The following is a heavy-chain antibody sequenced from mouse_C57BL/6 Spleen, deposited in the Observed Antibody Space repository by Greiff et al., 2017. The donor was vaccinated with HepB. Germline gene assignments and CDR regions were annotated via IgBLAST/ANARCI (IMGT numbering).Heavy chain of an antibody. J-gene: IGHJ2*01. Sequence: QVQLQHPGAELVKPGASVKLSCKASGYTFTSYWMHWVKQRPGQGLEWIGMIHPNSGSTNYNEKFKSKATLTVDKSSSTAYMQLSSLTSEDSAVYYCARERTTVVAYYFGYWGQGTTLTVSS. D-gene: IGHD1-1*01. V-gene: IGHV1-64*01. CDR3: ARERTTVVAYYFGY. CDR2: IHPNSGST. CDR1: GYTFTSYW.